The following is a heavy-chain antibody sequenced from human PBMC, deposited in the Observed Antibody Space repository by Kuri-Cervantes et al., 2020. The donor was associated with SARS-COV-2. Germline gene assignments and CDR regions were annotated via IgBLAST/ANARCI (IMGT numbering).Heavy chain of an antibody. V-gene: IGHV3-30-3*01. D-gene: IGHD3-3*01. J-gene: IGHJ6*02. Sequence: GGSLRLSCAASGFTFSSYAMHWVRQAPGKGLEWVAVISYAGSNKYYADSVKGRFTISRDNSKNTLYLQMNSLRAEDTAVYYCARDRPHYDFWSGYYTKGGNNYYYYGMDVWGQGTTVTVSS. CDR3: ARDRPHYDFWSGYYTKGGNNYYYYGMDV. CDR1: GFTFSSYA. CDR2: ISYAGSNK.